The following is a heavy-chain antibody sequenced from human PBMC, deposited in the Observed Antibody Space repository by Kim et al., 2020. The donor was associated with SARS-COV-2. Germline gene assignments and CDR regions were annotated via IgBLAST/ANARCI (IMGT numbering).Heavy chain of an antibody. CDR1: GGTFSSYA. J-gene: IGHJ6*02. D-gene: IGHD3-22*01. CDR2: IIPIFGTA. Sequence: SVKVSCKASGGTFSSYAISWVRQAPGQGLEWMGGIIPIFGTANYAQKFQGRVTITADESTSTAYMELSSLRSEDTAVYYCARETVVITTDYYYYGMDVWGQGTTVTVSS. CDR3: ARETVVITTDYYYYGMDV. V-gene: IGHV1-69*13.